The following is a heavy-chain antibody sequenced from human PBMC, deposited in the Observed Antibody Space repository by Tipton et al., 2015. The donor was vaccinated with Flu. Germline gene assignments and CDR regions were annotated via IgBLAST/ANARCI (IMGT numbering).Heavy chain of an antibody. CDR3: ARTYVPFNWFDP. D-gene: IGHD3-10*02. CDR2: IYYSGST. J-gene: IGHJ5*02. V-gene: IGHV4-39*01. CDR1: GGSISSSSDY. Sequence: TPSLTCNVSGGSISSSSDYWGWIRQPPGKGLEWIGTIYYSGSTYYNPSLRSRVTISVDTSKNQFSLRLSSVTAADTAVYYCARTYVPFNWFDPWGQGTLVTVSS.